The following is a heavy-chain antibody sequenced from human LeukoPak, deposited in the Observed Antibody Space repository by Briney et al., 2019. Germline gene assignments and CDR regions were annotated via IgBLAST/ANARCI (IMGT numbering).Heavy chain of an antibody. J-gene: IGHJ4*02. Sequence: QSGGSLRLSCAVSGMTFSNYWMSWFRQTRGKGLEWVATINQDESEKYYLDSVKGRFTISRDKAKNSLYLQMHSLTAENSALYYCARYCTFDTRSGTKFDSWGPGTLVTVSS. CDR2: INQDESEK. V-gene: IGHV3-7*03. CDR3: ARYCTFDTRSGTKFDS. D-gene: IGHD1-1*01. CDR1: GMTFSNYW.